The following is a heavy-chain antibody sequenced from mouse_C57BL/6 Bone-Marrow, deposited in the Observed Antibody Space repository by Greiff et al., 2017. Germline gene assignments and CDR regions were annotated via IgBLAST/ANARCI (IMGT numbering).Heavy chain of an antibody. CDR1: GHTFTSYW. CDR3: ARGSNFNYYAMDY. Sequence: VKQSCKASGHTFTSYWMHWVKQRPGRGLEWIGRIDPNSGGTKYNEKFKSKATLTVDRPSSTAYMQRSSLTSEDSAVYYCARGSNFNYYAMDYWGQGTSVTVSS. CDR2: IDPNSGGT. D-gene: IGHD2-5*01. V-gene: IGHV1-72*01. J-gene: IGHJ4*01.